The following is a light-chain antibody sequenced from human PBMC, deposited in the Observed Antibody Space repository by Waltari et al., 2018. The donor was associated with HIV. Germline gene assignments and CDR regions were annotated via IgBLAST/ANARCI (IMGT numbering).Light chain of an antibody. V-gene: IGLV2-14*03. CDR3: STHTTSDTLI. CDR1: TSDFGRYNS. Sequence: QSALTQPASVSGSPGQSVTISCTGTTSDFGRYNSVSWYQQHPGNVPKVISYEVTSRPAGVPHRFSGSRSGNTASRTISGLQAEDEAVYYCSTHTTSDTLIFGGGTKLTVL. CDR2: EVT. J-gene: IGLJ2*01.